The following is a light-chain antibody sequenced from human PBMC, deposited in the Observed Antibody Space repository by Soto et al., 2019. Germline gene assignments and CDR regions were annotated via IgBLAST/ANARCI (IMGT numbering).Light chain of an antibody. CDR1: QSVSTN. CDR2: GAS. J-gene: IGKJ3*01. Sequence: EIVMTQSPATLSVSPGERATLSCRASQSVSTNLAWYQQKPGQAPRLLIYGASTRATGIPDRFSGSGSGTEFNLTISSLQSEDFAVYYCQQYNNWPPLTFGPGTKVDIK. V-gene: IGKV3-15*01. CDR3: QQYNNWPPLT.